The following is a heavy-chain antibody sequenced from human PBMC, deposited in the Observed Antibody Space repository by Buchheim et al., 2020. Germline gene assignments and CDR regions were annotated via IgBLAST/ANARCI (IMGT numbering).Heavy chain of an antibody. Sequence: QLQLQESGPGLVKPSETLSLTCTVSGGSISSSSYYWGWIRQPPGKGLEWIGSIYYSGSTYYNPSLKSRVTISVDTSKNQFSLKLSSVTAADTAVYYCARDRTYYDILTGPSLGMDVWGQGTT. CDR3: ARDRTYYDILTGPSLGMDV. J-gene: IGHJ6*02. D-gene: IGHD3-9*01. CDR2: IYYSGST. V-gene: IGHV4-39*07. CDR1: GGSISSSSYY.